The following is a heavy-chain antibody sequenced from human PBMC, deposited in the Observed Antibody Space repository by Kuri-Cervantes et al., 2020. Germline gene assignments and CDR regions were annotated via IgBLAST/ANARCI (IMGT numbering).Heavy chain of an antibody. D-gene: IGHD3-10*01. CDR2: INPSGGST. J-gene: IGHJ4*02. Sequence: ASVKVSCKASGYTFTGYYMHWVRQAPGQGLEWMGWINPSGGSTSYAQKFQGRVTMTRDTSTSTVYMELSSLRSEDTAVYYCARGWDYYGSGSYYGFDYWGQGTLVTVSS. CDR3: ARGWDYYGSGSYYGFDY. V-gene: IGHV1-46*01. CDR1: GYTFTGYY.